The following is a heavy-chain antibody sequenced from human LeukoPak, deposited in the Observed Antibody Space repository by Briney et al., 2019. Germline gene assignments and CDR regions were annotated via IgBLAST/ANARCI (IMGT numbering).Heavy chain of an antibody. D-gene: IGHD3-10*01. CDR2: INHSGST. CDR3: ASSDMVRGSVVGNWFDP. Sequence: PSETLSLTCAVYGGSFSGYYWSWIRQPPGKGLEWIGEINHSGSTNYNPSLKSRVTISVDTSKNRFSLKLSSVTAADTAVYYCASSDMVRGSVVGNWFDPWGQGTLVTVSS. V-gene: IGHV4-34*01. CDR1: GGSFSGYY. J-gene: IGHJ5*02.